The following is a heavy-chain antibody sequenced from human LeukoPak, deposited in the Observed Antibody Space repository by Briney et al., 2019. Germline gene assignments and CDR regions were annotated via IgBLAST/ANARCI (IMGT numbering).Heavy chain of an antibody. CDR2: IYYSGST. CDR1: GGSISSYY. CDR3: ATFIHDLKLGSGFDY. D-gene: IGHD3-10*01. V-gene: IGHV4-59*08. Sequence: SDALSLTCTVCGGSISSYYWSWIRQPPGKGLEWSGYIYYSGSTNYNPSLKSRVTISVDTSKNQFSLQLSSVTAADTAVYYCATFIHDLKLGSGFDYWGQGTLVTVSS. J-gene: IGHJ4*02.